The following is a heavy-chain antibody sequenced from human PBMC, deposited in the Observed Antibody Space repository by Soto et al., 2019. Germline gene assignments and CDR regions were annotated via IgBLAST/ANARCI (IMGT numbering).Heavy chain of an antibody. V-gene: IGHV3-30*18. D-gene: IGHD4-17*01. Sequence: QVQLVESGGGVVQPGRALRLSCAASGFTFSSYGMHWVRQAPGKGLEWVAVILYDGSNKYYADFVKGRFTISRDNSKNTLYLQMNSLRAEDMAVYYWAKVYGDYFPRDAFDIWGQGTMVTVSS. CDR2: ILYDGSNK. CDR3: AKVYGDYFPRDAFDI. CDR1: GFTFSSYG. J-gene: IGHJ3*02.